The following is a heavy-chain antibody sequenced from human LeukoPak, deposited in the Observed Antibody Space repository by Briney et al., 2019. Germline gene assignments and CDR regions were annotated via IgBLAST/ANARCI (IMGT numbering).Heavy chain of an antibody. Sequence: PGRSLRLSCVGSDFFFEDYGMHWVRQVPGKGLEWVSGISWQSRTKKYADSVRGRFTISRDNAQKSLYLQMNSLELEDTALYYCVKDRDFWSGMDVWGRGTMVIVS. V-gene: IGHV3-9*01. D-gene: IGHD3-3*01. CDR3: VKDRDFWSGMDV. CDR2: ISWQSRTK. CDR1: DFFFEDYG. J-gene: IGHJ6*02.